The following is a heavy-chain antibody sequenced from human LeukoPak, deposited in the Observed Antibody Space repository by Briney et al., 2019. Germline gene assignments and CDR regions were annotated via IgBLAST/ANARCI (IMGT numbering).Heavy chain of an antibody. Sequence: GRSLRLSCAASGFTFSSFAMHWVRQAPGKGLEWVAVISYDGSNKYFADSVRGRFTISRDNSKNTLYLQMNSLRAEDTAVYYCAGPGYGLGPGYFYGLDVWGQGTTVTVSS. CDR1: GFTFSSFA. D-gene: IGHD3-10*01. CDR2: ISYDGSNK. CDR3: AGPGYGLGPGYFYGLDV. V-gene: IGHV3-30-3*01. J-gene: IGHJ6*02.